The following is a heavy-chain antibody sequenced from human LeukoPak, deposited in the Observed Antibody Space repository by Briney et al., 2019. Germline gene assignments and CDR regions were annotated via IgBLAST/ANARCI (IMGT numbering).Heavy chain of an antibody. CDR2: ISAYNGNT. CDR3: ARDQNYYGSGSYVDY. Sequence: ASVKVSCKASGYTFTSYGISWVRQAPGQGPEWMGWISAYNGNTNYAQKLQGRVTMTTDTSTSTAYMELRSLRSDDTAVYYCARDQNYYGSGSYVDYWGQGTLVTVSS. J-gene: IGHJ4*02. V-gene: IGHV1-18*01. CDR1: GYTFTSYG. D-gene: IGHD3-10*01.